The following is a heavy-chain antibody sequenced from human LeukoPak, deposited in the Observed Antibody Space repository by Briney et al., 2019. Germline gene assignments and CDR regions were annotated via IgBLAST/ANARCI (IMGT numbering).Heavy chain of an antibody. J-gene: IGHJ4*02. CDR1: GYTFTGYY. D-gene: IGHD1-26*01. CDR3: ASLGIVGATLTLATPDY. CDR2: INPNSGGT. Sequence: ASVKVSCKASGYTFTGYYMHWVRQAPGQGLEWMGWINPNSGGTNYAQKFQGRVTMTRDTSISTAYMELSRLRSDDTAVYYCASLGIVGATLTLATPDYWGQGTLVTVSS. V-gene: IGHV1-2*02.